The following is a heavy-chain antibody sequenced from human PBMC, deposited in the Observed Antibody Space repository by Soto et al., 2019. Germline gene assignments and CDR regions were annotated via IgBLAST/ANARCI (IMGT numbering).Heavy chain of an antibody. Sequence: GGSLRLSCAASGFTFSSYAMSWVRQAPGKGLERVSAISGSGGSTYYADSVKGRFAISRDNSKNTLYLQMNSLRAEDTAVYYCAKAPPFWSGYYTGWFDPWGQGTLVTVSS. CDR2: ISGSGGST. D-gene: IGHD3-3*01. J-gene: IGHJ5*02. CDR1: GFTFSSYA. CDR3: AKAPPFWSGYYTGWFDP. V-gene: IGHV3-23*01.